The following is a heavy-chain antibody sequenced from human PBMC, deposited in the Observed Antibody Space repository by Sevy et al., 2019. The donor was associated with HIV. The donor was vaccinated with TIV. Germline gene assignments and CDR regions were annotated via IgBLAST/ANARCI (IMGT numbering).Heavy chain of an antibody. CDR2: FNPNSGGT. CDR3: ARDPAYYEFWSGYYTGGVFDI. V-gene: IGHV1-2*02. Sequence: ASVKVSCKASGYTFTGYYMHWVRQAPGQGLEWMGWFNPNSGGTNYAQKSQGRVTMTRDTSISTAYMELSRLRSDDTAVYYCARDPAYYEFWSGYYTGGVFDIWGQGTMVTVSS. D-gene: IGHD3-3*01. J-gene: IGHJ3*02. CDR1: GYTFTGYY.